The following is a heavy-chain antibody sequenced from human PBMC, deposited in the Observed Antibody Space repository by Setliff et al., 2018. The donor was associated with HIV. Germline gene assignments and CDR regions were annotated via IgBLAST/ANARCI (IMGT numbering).Heavy chain of an antibody. D-gene: IGHD3-9*01. CDR1: GGSISSRDYY. V-gene: IGHV4-39*01. Sequence: KPSETLSLTCTVSGGSISSRDYYWGWIRQPPGKGLEWIGSINYSGNTYHSPSLKTRVTMSVDTSKRQFSLKLTSVTAADTAVYYCARGFWNNVLRYFDWLSPQPDAFDIWGQGTMVTVSS. J-gene: IGHJ3*02. CDR3: ARGFWNNVLRYFDWLSPQPDAFDI. CDR2: INYSGNT.